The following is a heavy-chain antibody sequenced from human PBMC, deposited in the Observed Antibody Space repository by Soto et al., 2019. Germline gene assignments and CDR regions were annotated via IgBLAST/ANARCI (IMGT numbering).Heavy chain of an antibody. J-gene: IGHJ6*02. V-gene: IGHV3-11*06. CDR1: GFTFSDYY. CDR3: ARTYCSSTSCYKDYYYGMDV. CDR2: ISSSSSYT. Sequence: GGSLRLSCAASGFTFSDYYMSWIRQAPGKGLEWVSYISSSSSYTNYADSVKGRFTISRDNAKNSLYLQMNSLRAEDTAVYYCARTYCSSTSCYKDYYYGMDVWGQGTTVTV. D-gene: IGHD2-2*02.